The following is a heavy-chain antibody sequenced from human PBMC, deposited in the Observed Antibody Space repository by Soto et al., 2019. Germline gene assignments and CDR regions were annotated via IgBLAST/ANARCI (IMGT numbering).Heavy chain of an antibody. J-gene: IGHJ5*01. D-gene: IGHD1-1*01. CDR1: GGSVRAPDW. CDR2: VHISGHS. CDR3: ARVRQGCSANNCYFDP. Sequence: KTSETLSLTCTLSGGSVRAPDWWNWVRQSPDKGLEWIAEVHISGHSNYKPSLRSRVSVSIDSSKNQFYLNLNSVTAADTAIYYCARVRQGCSANNCYFDPWGQGTQVTVSS. V-gene: IGHV4-4*02.